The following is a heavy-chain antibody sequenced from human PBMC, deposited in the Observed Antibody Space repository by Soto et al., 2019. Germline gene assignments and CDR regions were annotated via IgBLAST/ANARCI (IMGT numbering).Heavy chain of an antibody. Sequence: EVQLLESGGGLVQPGGSLRLSCAASRFTFSSYDMSWVRQAPGKGLEWVSAISGSGGSTYYADSVKGRFTISRDNSENTLYLQMNSLRAEDTAVSYCAKDDSCGSYYYYGMDVWGQGTTVIASS. V-gene: IGHV3-23*01. CDR3: AKDDSCGSYYYYGMDV. J-gene: IGHJ6*02. D-gene: IGHD3-22*01. CDR2: ISGSGGST. CDR1: RFTFSSYD.